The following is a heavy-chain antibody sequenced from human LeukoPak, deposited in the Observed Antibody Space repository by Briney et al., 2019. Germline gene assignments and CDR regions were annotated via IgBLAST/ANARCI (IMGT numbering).Heavy chain of an antibody. V-gene: IGHV4-59*01. CDR2: IYYSAST. D-gene: IGHD1-26*01. CDR1: GGSISSSY. J-gene: IGHJ4*02. CDR3: ARGLSGSYQIDY. Sequence: PSETLSLTYTVYGGSISSSYWSWIRQPPGKGLEWIGYIYYSASTNYNPTLKSRVTISVDTSKNQCSLKLSSVTAADTDVYYCARGLSGSYQIDYWGQGTLVTVSS.